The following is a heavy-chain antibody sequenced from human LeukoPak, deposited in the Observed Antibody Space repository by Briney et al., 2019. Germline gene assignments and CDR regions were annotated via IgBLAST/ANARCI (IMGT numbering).Heavy chain of an antibody. CDR3: ARDPRGATVTSLKIDY. D-gene: IGHD4-17*01. V-gene: IGHV3-23*01. CDR1: GFTFSSYA. Sequence: GGSLRLSCAASGFTFSSYAMSWVRQAPGKGLEWVSAISGRGDRTYYVDSVKGRFTISRDNAQNSLYLQMNSLRAEDTAVYYCARDPRGATVTSLKIDYWGQGTLVTVSS. CDR2: ISGRGDRT. J-gene: IGHJ4*02.